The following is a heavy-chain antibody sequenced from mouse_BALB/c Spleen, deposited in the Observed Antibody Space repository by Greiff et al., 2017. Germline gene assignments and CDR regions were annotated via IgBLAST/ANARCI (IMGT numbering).Heavy chain of an antibody. V-gene: IGHV5-6*01. CDR3: ARQGGTYYFDY. J-gene: IGHJ2*01. Sequence: EVQGVESGGDLVKPGGSLKLSCAASGFTFSSYGMSWVRQTPDKRLEWVATISSGGSYTYYPDSVKGRFTISRDNAKNTLYLQMSSLKSEDTAMYYCARQGGTYYFDYWGQGTTLTVSS. CDR2: ISSGGSYT. D-gene: IGHD3-3*01. CDR1: GFTFSSYG.